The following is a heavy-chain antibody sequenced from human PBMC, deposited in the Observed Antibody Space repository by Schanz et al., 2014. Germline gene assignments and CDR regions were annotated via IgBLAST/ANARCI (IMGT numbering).Heavy chain of an antibody. CDR2: ISAYNGNT. Sequence: QVQLVQSGAEVKKPGSSVKVSCKASGGTFSTYTISWVRQAPGQGLEWQGWISAYNGNTNYAQKLQGRGTMTTDTATSTAYMELRSLRSDDTAVYYCARGGYSSGWYDRDIAHFDYWGQGTLVTVSS. D-gene: IGHD6-19*01. J-gene: IGHJ4*02. V-gene: IGHV1-18*01. CDR1: GGTFSTYT. CDR3: ARGGYSSGWYDRDIAHFDY.